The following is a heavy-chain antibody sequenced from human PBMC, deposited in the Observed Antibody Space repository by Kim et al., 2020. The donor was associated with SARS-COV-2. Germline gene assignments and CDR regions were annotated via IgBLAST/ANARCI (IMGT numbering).Heavy chain of an antibody. CDR1: GFRFSTYW. D-gene: IGHD1-26*01. Sequence: GGSLRLSCAASGFRFSTYWMSWVRQAPGKGLEWVATIKQDGSEKYYVDSVKGRFTISRDNAKNSIYLQVNSLRADDTAVYYCARPGPWELGDGFDYWGQGTLVTVSS. CDR3: ARPGPWELGDGFDY. J-gene: IGHJ4*02. CDR2: IKQDGSEK. V-gene: IGHV3-7*03.